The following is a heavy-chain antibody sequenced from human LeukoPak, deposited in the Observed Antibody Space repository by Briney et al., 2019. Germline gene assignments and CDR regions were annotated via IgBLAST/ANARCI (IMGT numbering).Heavy chain of an antibody. CDR1: GGSISSGGYY. CDR3: ARGLKGECSGGSCYPHFDY. V-gene: IGHV4-31*03. D-gene: IGHD2-15*01. Sequence: KPSETLSLTCTVSGGSISSGGYYWSWIRQHPGKGLEWIGYIYYSGSTYYNPSLKSRVTISVDTSKNQFSLKLSSVTAADTAVYYCARGLKGECSGGSCYPHFDYWGQGTLVTVSS. CDR2: IYYSGST. J-gene: IGHJ4*02.